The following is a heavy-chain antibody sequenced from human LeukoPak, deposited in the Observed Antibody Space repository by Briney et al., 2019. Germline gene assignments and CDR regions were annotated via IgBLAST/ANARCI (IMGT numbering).Heavy chain of an antibody. V-gene: IGHV5-51*01. CDR1: GYSFTSYW. D-gene: IGHD5-24*01. Sequence: GESLKISCKGSGYSFTSYWIGCVRRMPGKGLGWMVSIYPGDSDTRYSPSFQVQVTISADKSISTAYLQWSSLKASDTAMYYCARRGGAGYNFIAYFDPWGQGTLVTVSS. J-gene: IGHJ5*02. CDR2: IYPGDSDT. CDR3: ARRGGAGYNFIAYFDP.